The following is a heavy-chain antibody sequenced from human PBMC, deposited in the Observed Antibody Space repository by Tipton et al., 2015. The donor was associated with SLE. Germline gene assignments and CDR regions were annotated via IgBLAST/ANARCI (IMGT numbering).Heavy chain of an antibody. CDR2: IYHSGST. Sequence: TLSLTCVVSGYSISSGYYWGWIRQPPGKGLEWIGTIYHSGSTYYNPSLKSRVTISVDTSKNQFSLKLSSVTAADTAVYYCAREQWLQSAPFDYWGQGTLVTVSS. J-gene: IGHJ4*02. CDR3: AREQWLQSAPFDY. V-gene: IGHV4-38-2*02. D-gene: IGHD5-24*01. CDR1: GYSISSGYY.